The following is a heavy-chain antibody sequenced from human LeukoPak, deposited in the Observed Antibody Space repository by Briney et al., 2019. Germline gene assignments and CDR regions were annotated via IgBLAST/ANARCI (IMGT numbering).Heavy chain of an antibody. V-gene: IGHV3-21*01. D-gene: IGHD6-19*01. CDR3: ARVAVAGPTGWFDS. Sequence: GGSLRLSCAASGFALRSYTVTWVRQAPGKGLEWVSSISSTSAYIYYAESVKGRFSISRDNVDNVVHLQMSSLRNEDTAFYYCARVAVAGPTGWFDSWGQGTVVTVSS. CDR2: ISSTSAYI. CDR1: GFALRSYT. J-gene: IGHJ5*01.